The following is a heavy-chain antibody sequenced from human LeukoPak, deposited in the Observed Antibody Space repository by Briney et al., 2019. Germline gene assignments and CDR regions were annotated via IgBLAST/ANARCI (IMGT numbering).Heavy chain of an antibody. CDR2: IRKRGIET. Sequence: GGSLRLSCAASGFTFNSYAVSWVRQAPGKGLEWVAFIRKRGIETNYVDSVKGRFTITRDNARNSLFLQMNSLRAEDTAVYYCAREDGYCSGGNCYSYFVSWGQGTLVTVSP. CDR3: AREDGYCSGGNCYSYFVS. CDR1: GFTFNSYA. D-gene: IGHD2-15*01. V-gene: IGHV3-7*01. J-gene: IGHJ4*02.